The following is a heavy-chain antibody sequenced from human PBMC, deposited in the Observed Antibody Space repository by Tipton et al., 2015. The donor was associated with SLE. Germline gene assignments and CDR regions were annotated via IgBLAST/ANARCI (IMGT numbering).Heavy chain of an antibody. CDR2: IYYSGST. D-gene: IGHD3-16*01. V-gene: IGHV4-39*07. CDR3: ARVGGWYFDL. CDR1: GGSISSSSYY. J-gene: IGHJ2*01. Sequence: TLSLTCTVSGGSISSSSYYWGWIRQPPGKGLEWIGSIYYSGSTYYNPSLKSRVTISVDTSKNQFSLKLSSVTAADTAVYYCARVGGWYFDLWGRGTLVTVSS.